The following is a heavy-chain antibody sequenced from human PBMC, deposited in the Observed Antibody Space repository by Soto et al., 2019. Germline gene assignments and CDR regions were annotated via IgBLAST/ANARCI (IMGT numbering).Heavy chain of an antibody. CDR3: ARARPPSDYDILTGYFDY. D-gene: IGHD3-9*01. V-gene: IGHV4-59*01. J-gene: IGHJ4*02. Sequence: SETLSLTCTVSGGSISSYDWSWIRQHPGKGLEWIGYIYYSGSTNYNPSLKSRVTISVDTSKNQFSLKLSSVTAADTAVYYCARARPPSDYDILTGYFDYWGQGTLVTVSS. CDR1: GGSISSYD. CDR2: IYYSGST.